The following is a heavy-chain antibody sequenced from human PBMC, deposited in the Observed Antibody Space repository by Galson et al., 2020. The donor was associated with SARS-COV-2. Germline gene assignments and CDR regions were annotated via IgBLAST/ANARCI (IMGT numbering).Heavy chain of an antibody. D-gene: IGHD6-19*01. CDR3: ARSQRSVWAFDC. J-gene: IGHJ4*02. V-gene: IGHV1-69*11. Sequence: KISCKASGGTFSTDAISWVRQAPGQGLEWMGRIITIYPQNFQGRVSITADDSTSTVYMELSSLKSEDTAIYYCARSQRSVWAFDCWGQGTLVTVSS. CDR2: IIT. CDR1: GGTFSTDA.